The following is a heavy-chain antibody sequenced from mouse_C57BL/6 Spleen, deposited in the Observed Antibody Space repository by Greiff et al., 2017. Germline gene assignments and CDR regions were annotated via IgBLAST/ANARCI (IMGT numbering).Heavy chain of an antibody. CDR1: GFNIKNTY. V-gene: IGHV14-3*01. J-gene: IGHJ2*01. CDR3: ARSVITTVDYFDY. D-gene: IGHD1-1*01. Sequence: EVKVVESVAELVRPGASVKLSCTASGFNIKNTYMHWVKQRPEQGLEWIGRIDPANGNTKYAPKFQGKANITADTSSNTAYLQLSSLTSEDTAIYYCARSVITTVDYFDYWGQGTTLTVSS. CDR2: IDPANGNT.